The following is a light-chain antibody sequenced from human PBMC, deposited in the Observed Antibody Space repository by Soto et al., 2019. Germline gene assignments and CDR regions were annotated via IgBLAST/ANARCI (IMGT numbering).Light chain of an antibody. V-gene: IGKV1-39*01. CDR2: DAS. CDR3: QQSYVLPRT. CDR1: HTITHY. Sequence: IHMTQSPSFPSTSVGASVTITCRANHTITHYLNWYQQKPGRATALLIYDASSLQSGVPSRFSGRGSGKDFSLTITSLQLADFATYFCQQSYVLPRTVGQGNKVEI. J-gene: IGKJ1*01.